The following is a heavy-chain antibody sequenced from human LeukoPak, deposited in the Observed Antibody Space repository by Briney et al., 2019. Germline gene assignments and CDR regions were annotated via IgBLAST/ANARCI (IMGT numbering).Heavy chain of an antibody. V-gene: IGHV4-59*01. Sequence: SETLSLTCTVSGGSISSYYWSWIRQPPGKGLEWIGYIYYSGSTNYNPSLKSRATISVDTSKNQFSLKLSSVTAADTAVYYCARGAAAAFDYWGQGTLVTVSS. CDR1: GGSISSYY. D-gene: IGHD6-13*01. J-gene: IGHJ4*02. CDR3: ARGAAAAFDY. CDR2: IYYSGST.